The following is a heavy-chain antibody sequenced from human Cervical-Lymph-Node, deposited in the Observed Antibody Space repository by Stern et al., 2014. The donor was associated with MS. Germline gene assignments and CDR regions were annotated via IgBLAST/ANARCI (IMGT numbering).Heavy chain of an antibody. D-gene: IGHD4-17*01. CDR2: ISNNSTHT. CDR3: ARARVGDYARSPHLDS. V-gene: IGHV3-21*01. J-gene: IGHJ4*02. CDR1: GFTFSHYS. Sequence: EVQLVESGGGLAKPGESLRLSCDASGFTFSHYSINWVRQAPGQGLEWISSISNNSTHTYYADLEAGRFTISGDIAKDSVSLHMVSLRAEDTAVYYCARARVGDYARSPHLDSWGQGTLVTVSS.